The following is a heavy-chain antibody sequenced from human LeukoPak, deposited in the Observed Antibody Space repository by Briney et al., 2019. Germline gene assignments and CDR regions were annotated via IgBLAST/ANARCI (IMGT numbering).Heavy chain of an antibody. D-gene: IGHD3-10*01. V-gene: IGHV4-59*01. Sequence: PSETLSLTCTVSGGSIGRYYWSWIRQPPGKGLEWIGYIYYTGSTNYSPSLKSRVTISLDTSKNQFSLKLTSVTAADTAVYYCARDRRFPDAFDIWGQGTMVTVSS. J-gene: IGHJ3*02. CDR3: ARDRRFPDAFDI. CDR1: GGSIGRYY. CDR2: IYYTGST.